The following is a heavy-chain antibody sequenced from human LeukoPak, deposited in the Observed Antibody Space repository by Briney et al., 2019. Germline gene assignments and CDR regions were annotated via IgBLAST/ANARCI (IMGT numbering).Heavy chain of an antibody. V-gene: IGHV4-34*01. CDR3: ARAFRSSTRWRGPYYHYGIDV. J-gene: IGHJ6*02. CDR1: GGSFSGYY. Sequence: SETLSLTCAVYGGSFSGYYWSWIRQPPGKGLEWIGEINHSGSTNYNPPLKSRVTISVDTSKNQFSLKLSSVTAADTAVYYCARAFRSSTRWRGPYYHYGIDVWGQGTTVTVSS. CDR2: INHSGST. D-gene: IGHD2-2*01.